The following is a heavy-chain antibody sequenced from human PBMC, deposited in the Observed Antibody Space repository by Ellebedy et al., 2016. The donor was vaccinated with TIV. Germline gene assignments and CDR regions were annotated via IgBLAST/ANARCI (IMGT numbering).Heavy chain of an antibody. J-gene: IGHJ4*02. CDR2: ISAYNGNT. Sequence: AASVKVSCKASGYTFTSYGISWVRQAPGQGLEWMGWISAYNGNTTYAQKLQGRVTMTTDTSTSTAYMELRSLGSDDTAVYYCARASGRAVTAKNDYWGQGTLVTVSS. CDR3: ARASGRAVTAKNDY. D-gene: IGHD4-17*01. CDR1: GYTFTSYG. V-gene: IGHV1-18*04.